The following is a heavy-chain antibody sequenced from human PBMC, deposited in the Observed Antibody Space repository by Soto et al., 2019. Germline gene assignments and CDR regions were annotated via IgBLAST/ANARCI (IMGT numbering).Heavy chain of an antibody. CDR1: GFTFSSYS. Sequence: EVQLVESGGGLVKPGGSLRLSCAASGFTFSSYSMNWVRQAPGKGLEWVSSISSSSSYIYYADSVKGRFTISRDNAKNSLYLQMNSLRAEDTAVYYCARTQDGGVVVPAARASYYYYGMDVWGQGTTVTVSS. CDR3: ARTQDGGVVVPAARASYYYYGMDV. J-gene: IGHJ6*02. CDR2: ISSSSSYI. V-gene: IGHV3-21*01. D-gene: IGHD2-2*01.